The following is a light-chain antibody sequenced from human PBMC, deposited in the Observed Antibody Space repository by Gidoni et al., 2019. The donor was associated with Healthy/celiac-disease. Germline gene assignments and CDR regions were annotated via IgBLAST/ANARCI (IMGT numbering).Light chain of an antibody. CDR2: AAS. CDR1: QSISSY. CDR3: QQSYSTLYT. Sequence: DIQMTQSPSSLAASVGDRVTITFRASQSISSYLNWYQHKPGKAPKLLIYAASSLQSGVPSRFSGSGSGTDFTLTISSLQPEDFATYYCQQSYSTLYTFGPGTKVDIK. J-gene: IGKJ3*01. V-gene: IGKV1-39*01.